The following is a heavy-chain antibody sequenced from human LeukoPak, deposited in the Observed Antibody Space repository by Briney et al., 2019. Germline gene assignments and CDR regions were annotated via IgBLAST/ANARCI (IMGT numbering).Heavy chain of an antibody. J-gene: IGHJ5*02. CDR1: GDSISSYW. V-gene: IGHV4-59*08. CDR2: IYYSGTPT. Sequence: PSETLSLTCTVSGDSISSYWWAWIRQPPGKGLEWIGYIYYSGTPTSYNPSLKSRVTISVDTSKNQFSLKLSSVTAADTAVYYCATLNVSPLRWFDPWGQGTLVTVSS. CDR3: ATLNVSPLRWFDP.